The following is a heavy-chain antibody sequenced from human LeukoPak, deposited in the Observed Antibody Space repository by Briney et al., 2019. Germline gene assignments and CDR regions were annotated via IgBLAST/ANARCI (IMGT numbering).Heavy chain of an antibody. V-gene: IGHV3-49*04. Sequence: GGSLRLSCTASGFTFGDYAMSWVRQAPGKGLEWVGFIRSKAYGGTTEYAASVKGRFTISRDDSKSIAYLQMNSLKTEDTAVYYCTRVITMVRGALDCWGQGTLVTVSS. J-gene: IGHJ4*02. CDR2: IRSKAYGGTT. D-gene: IGHD3-10*01. CDR3: TRVITMVRGALDC. CDR1: GFTFGDYA.